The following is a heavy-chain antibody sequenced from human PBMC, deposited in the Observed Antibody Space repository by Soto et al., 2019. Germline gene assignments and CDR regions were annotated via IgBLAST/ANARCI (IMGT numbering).Heavy chain of an antibody. D-gene: IGHD1-1*01. Sequence: GGSLRLSCAASGFSFSNCWMHWVRQAPGMGLVWVSHINSDGSSTTYADSVKGRFTISRDNAKNTLYLQMNSLRAEDTAVYYCARLKLTLGYYYYGMDVWGQGTTVTVS. CDR2: INSDGSST. CDR3: ARLKLTLGYYYYGMDV. J-gene: IGHJ6*02. CDR1: GFSFSNCW. V-gene: IGHV3-74*01.